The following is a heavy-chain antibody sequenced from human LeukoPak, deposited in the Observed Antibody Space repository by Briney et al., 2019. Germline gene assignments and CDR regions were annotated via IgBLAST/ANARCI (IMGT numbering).Heavy chain of an antibody. J-gene: IGHJ4*02. CDR2: IWSEGNNK. D-gene: IGHD4-23*01. V-gene: IGHV3-33*04. Sequence: PGGSLRLSCAASGFTFSSYGMHWVRQAPGKGLEWVAVIWSEGNNKYYADSVKGRFTISRDNSKNTLYLQMNSLRDEGTAVYYCARWGSGGPLDYWGQGTLVTVSS. CDR3: ARWGSGGPLDY. CDR1: GFTFSSYG.